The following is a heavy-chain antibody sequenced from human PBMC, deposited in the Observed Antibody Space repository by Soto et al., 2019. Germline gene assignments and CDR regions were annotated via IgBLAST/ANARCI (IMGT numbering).Heavy chain of an antibody. Sequence: LRLSCAASGFTFSSYAMHWVRQAPGKGLEWVAVISYDGSNKYYADSVKGRFTISRDNSKNTLYLQMNSLRAEDTAVYYCARAYEGDYFDYWGQGTLVTVSS. V-gene: IGHV3-30-3*01. CDR1: GFTFSSYA. J-gene: IGHJ4*02. CDR3: ARAYEGDYFDY. D-gene: IGHD3-16*01. CDR2: ISYDGSNK.